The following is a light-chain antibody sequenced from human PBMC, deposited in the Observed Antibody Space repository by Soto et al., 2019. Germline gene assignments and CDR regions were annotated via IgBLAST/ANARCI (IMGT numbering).Light chain of an antibody. V-gene: IGKV2-28*01. CDR1: QSLLHSGGHNF. Sequence: DIVMTQSPVSLPVTPGEPASISCRASQSLLHSGGHNFLDWYLQKPGQSQQVLIYLGSNRASGVPDRFSGSGSGADFTLEISRVEAEDVGVYYCMQTLQTPLTFGGGTKVEIK. CDR3: MQTLQTPLT. CDR2: LGS. J-gene: IGKJ4*01.